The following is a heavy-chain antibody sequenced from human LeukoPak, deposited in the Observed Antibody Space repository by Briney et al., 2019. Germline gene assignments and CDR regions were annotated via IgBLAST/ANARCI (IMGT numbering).Heavy chain of an antibody. CDR1: GGSISSYY. CDR3: ATYTSDRASSDY. CDR2: IYTSGST. D-gene: IGHD3-22*01. V-gene: IGHV4-4*07. J-gene: IGHJ4*02. Sequence: SETLSLTCTVSGGSISSYYWSWIRQPAGKGLEWIGRIYTSGSTNYNPSLKSRVTMSVDTSKNQFSLKLSSVTAADTAVYYCATYTSDRASSDYWGQGTLVTVSS.